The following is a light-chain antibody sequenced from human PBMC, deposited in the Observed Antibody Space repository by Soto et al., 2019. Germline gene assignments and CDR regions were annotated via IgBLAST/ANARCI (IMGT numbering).Light chain of an antibody. J-gene: IGLJ3*02. CDR2: DND. CDR3: GTWDNSLGALNWV. V-gene: IGLV1-51*01. CDR1: TSNIGNNY. Sequence: SVLTQPPSVSAAPGQKVAISCSGSTSNIGNNYVSWYQQLPGTAPKLLIYDNDKRPSEIPDRFSGSKSGTSATLGITGLQTGDEADYYCGTWDNSLGALNWVFGGGTKLTVL.